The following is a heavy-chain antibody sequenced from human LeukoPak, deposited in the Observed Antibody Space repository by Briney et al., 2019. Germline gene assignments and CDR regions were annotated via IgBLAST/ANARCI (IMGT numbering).Heavy chain of an antibody. Sequence: PSETLSLTCAVYGGSFSGYYWSWIRQPPGKGLEWIGEINHSGSTNYNPSLKSRVTISVDTSKNQFSLKLSSVTAADTGVYYCARVPDFIARPCDSWGPGTLVTVSS. CDR3: ARVPDFIARPCDS. V-gene: IGHV4-34*01. J-gene: IGHJ4*02. CDR1: GGSFSGYY. CDR2: INHSGST. D-gene: IGHD2-21*01.